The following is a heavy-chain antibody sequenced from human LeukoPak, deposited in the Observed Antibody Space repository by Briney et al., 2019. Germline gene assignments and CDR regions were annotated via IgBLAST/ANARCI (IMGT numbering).Heavy chain of an antibody. CDR3: ARVVSWFGIYYFDY. D-gene: IGHD3-10*01. Sequence: SETLSLTCTVSGGSISSYYWSWIRQPAGKGLEWIGRIYTSGSTNYNPSLKSRVTMSVDTSKNQFSLKLSSVAAADTAVYYCARVVSWFGIYYFDYWGQGTLVTVSS. J-gene: IGHJ4*02. CDR2: IYTSGST. CDR1: GGSISSYY. V-gene: IGHV4-4*07.